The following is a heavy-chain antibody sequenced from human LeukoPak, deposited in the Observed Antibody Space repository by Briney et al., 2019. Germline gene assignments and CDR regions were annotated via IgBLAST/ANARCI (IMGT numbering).Heavy chain of an antibody. CDR3: ARDRSSSGWFDP. V-gene: IGHV3-21*01. J-gene: IGHJ5*02. D-gene: IGHD6-6*01. CDR1: GFTFSSYS. Sequence: GGSLRLSCAASGFTFSSYSMNWVRQAPGKGLEWVSSISSSSSYIYYADSVKGRFTISRDNAKNSLYLQMNSLRAEDTAVYYCARDRSSSGWFDPWGQGTPVTVSS. CDR2: ISSSSSYI.